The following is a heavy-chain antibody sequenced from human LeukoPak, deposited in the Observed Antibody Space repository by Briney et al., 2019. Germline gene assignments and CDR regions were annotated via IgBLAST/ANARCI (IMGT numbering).Heavy chain of an antibody. CDR1: GYTFTSYD. CDR3: AGGGSTNCYGICLYYWFDP. D-gene: IGHD2-2*01. Sequence: ASVKVSCKASGYTFTSYDINWVRQATGQGLEWMGWMNPNSGNTGYVQKFQGRVSMTRNTSMSTAYMELSSLRSDDTAVYYCAGGGSTNCYGICLYYWFDPWGQGTLVTVSS. CDR2: MNPNSGNT. J-gene: IGHJ5*02. V-gene: IGHV1-8*01.